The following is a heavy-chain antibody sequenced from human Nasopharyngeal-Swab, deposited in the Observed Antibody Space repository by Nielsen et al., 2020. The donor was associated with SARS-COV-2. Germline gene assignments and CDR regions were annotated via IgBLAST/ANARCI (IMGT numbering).Heavy chain of an antibody. CDR2: ISYDGSNK. CDR3: ARPRGYSYGTYFDY. J-gene: IGHJ4*02. V-gene: IGHV3-30-3*01. CDR1: GFGFSAHY. D-gene: IGHD5-18*01. Sequence: GESLKISCAASGFGFSAHYMDWVRQAPGKGLEWVAVISYDGSNKYYADSVKGRFTISRDNSKNTLYLQMNSLRAEDTAVYYCARPRGYSYGTYFDYWGQGTLVTVSS.